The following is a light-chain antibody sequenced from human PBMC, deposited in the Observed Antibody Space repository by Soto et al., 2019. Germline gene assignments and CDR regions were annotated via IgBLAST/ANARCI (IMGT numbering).Light chain of an antibody. CDR2: DAS. V-gene: IGKV3-11*01. J-gene: IGKJ1*01. Sequence: EIVLTQSPATLSLSPGERATLSCRASQSVSTYLAWYQHKPGQAPRLLIYDASNRATGIPARFSGSGSGTDFTLTISSLEPEEFAVYHCQQRSNWPPWTFGQGTKVEIK. CDR3: QQRSNWPPWT. CDR1: QSVSTY.